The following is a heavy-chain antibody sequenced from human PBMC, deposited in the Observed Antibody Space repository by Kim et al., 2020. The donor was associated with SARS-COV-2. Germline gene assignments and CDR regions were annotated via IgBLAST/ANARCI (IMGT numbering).Heavy chain of an antibody. J-gene: IGHJ6*03. Sequence: YYTDSVKGRFNISRDNSRNTVLLQMSSLRPDDTALYYCVRGAFYYYHYMDVWGIGTTVIVSS. CDR3: VRGAFYYYHYMDV. V-gene: IGHV3-64D*06.